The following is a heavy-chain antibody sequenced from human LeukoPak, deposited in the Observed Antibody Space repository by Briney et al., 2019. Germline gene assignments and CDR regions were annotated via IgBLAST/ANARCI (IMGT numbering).Heavy chain of an antibody. CDR1: GGFISSYY. CDR3: ARDRLWFGSMEVVWFDP. Sequence: SETLSLTCTVSGGFISSYYWSWIRQPPGKGLEWIGRIYTSGSTNYNPSLKSRVTISVDTSKNQFSLKLSSVTAADTAVYYCARDRLWFGSMEVVWFDPWGQGTLVTVSS. V-gene: IGHV4-4*08. D-gene: IGHD3-10*01. J-gene: IGHJ5*02. CDR2: IYTSGST.